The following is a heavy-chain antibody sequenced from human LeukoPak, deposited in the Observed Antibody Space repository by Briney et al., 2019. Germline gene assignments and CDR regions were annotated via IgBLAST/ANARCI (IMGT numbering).Heavy chain of an antibody. CDR1: GFTFSSYW. J-gene: IGHJ4*02. CDR3: ARRSPNYYFDY. CDR2: IKGDGSTK. Sequence: GGSLRLSCAASGFTFSSYWMTWVRQAPGKGLEWVASIKGDGSTKFYVDSLKGRFTISRDNAKNSLYLQMNSLRAEDTAVYYCARRSPNYYFDYWGQGTPVTVSS. V-gene: IGHV3-7*02.